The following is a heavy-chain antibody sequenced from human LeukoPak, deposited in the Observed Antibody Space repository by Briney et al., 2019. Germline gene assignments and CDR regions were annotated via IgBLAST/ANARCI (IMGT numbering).Heavy chain of an antibody. CDR3: ARSNQADDY. V-gene: IGHV3-74*01. J-gene: IGHJ4*02. CDR1: GFTFSNYW. Sequence: PGGSLRLSCAASGFTFSNYWMHWVRQVPGKGLLWVSRTNPGGSNTAYADSVKGRFTISRDNARNTLYLQMDSLRAEDTAVYYCARSNQADDYWGQGTLVTVSP. D-gene: IGHD1-14*01. CDR2: TNPGGSNT.